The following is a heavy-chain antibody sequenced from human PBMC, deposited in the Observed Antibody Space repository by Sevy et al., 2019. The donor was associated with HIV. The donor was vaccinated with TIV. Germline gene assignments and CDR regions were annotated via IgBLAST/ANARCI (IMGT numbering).Heavy chain of an antibody. CDR2: IWYDGSNK. Sequence: GGSLRLSCAASGFTFSSYGMHWVRQAPGKGLEWVAVIWYDGSNKYYADSVKGRFTSSRDNSKNTLYLQMNSLRAEDTAVYYCARGYGDYRIDAFDIWGQGTMVTVSS. CDR1: GFTFSSYG. D-gene: IGHD4-17*01. J-gene: IGHJ3*02. V-gene: IGHV3-33*01. CDR3: ARGYGDYRIDAFDI.